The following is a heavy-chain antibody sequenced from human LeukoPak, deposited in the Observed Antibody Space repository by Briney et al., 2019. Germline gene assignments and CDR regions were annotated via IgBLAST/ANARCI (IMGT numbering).Heavy chain of an antibody. CDR2: INNSGGRT. V-gene: IGHV3-23*01. Sequence: GGSLRLSCSASGFTFSGYAMNWVRQAPGKGLEWVSTINNSGGRTYYTDSVKGRFTISRDNSKNTLYLQMNSLRAEDTAVNYCAKDIHDYGDFWFDPWGQGTLVTVSS. J-gene: IGHJ5*02. CDR1: GFTFSGYA. CDR3: AKDIHDYGDFWFDP. D-gene: IGHD4-17*01.